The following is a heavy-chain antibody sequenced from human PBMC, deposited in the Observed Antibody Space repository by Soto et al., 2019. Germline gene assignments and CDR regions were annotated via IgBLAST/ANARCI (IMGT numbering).Heavy chain of an antibody. Sequence: GGSLRLSCAASGFTFSSYWMSWVRQAPGKGLEWVANIKQDGSEKYYVDSVKGRFTISRDNAKNSLYLQMNSLRAEDTAVYYCARVGLTYLAGPLPIIWGQGTMVTVSS. CDR3: ARVGLTYLAGPLPII. CDR1: GFTFSSYW. V-gene: IGHV3-7*01. D-gene: IGHD6-13*01. J-gene: IGHJ3*02. CDR2: IKQDGSEK.